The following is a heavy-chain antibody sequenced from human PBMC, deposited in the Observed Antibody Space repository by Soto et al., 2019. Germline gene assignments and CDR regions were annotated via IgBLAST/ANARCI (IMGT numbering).Heavy chain of an antibody. CDR3: ARDVLTEDYYYGMDV. Sequence: ASVKVSCKASGYTFTSYAMHWVRQAPGQRLEWMGWINAGNGNTKYSQKFQGRVTITRDTSASTAYMELSSLRSEDTAVYYCARDVLTEDYYYGMDVWGQGTTVTVSS. J-gene: IGHJ6*02. CDR2: INAGNGNT. V-gene: IGHV1-3*01. CDR1: GYTFTSYA.